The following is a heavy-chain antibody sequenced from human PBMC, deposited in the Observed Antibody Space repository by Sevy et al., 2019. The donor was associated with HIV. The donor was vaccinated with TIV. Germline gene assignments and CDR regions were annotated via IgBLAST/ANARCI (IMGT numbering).Heavy chain of an antibody. D-gene: IGHD3-16*01. CDR1: GFTFDDYA. CDR2: ISWNSGGI. CDR3: AKASSEMMGDNWFDP. Sequence: GGSLRLSCAASGFTFDDYAMHWVRQAPGKGLEWVSGISWNSGGIGYADSVKGRFTISRDNAKNSLYLQMNSLRAEDTALYYCAKASSEMMGDNWFDPWGQGTLVTVSS. V-gene: IGHV3-9*01. J-gene: IGHJ5*02.